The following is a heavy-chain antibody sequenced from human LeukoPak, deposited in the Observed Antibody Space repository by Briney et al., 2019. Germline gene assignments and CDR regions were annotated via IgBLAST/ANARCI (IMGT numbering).Heavy chain of an antibody. D-gene: IGHD3-10*01. J-gene: IGHJ2*01. CDR1: DGSMSSTDHF. Sequence: PSETLSLTRIVSDGSMSSTDHFWGRIRQPPGKGLEWIGSFYYTGTIFYSPSLESRGTISIDTSKNQFSLKIRSVTAADTAVYYCARQGVVPNKAGWYFDLWGRGALVTVSS. CDR3: ARQGVVPNKAGWYFDL. CDR2: FYYTGTI. V-gene: IGHV4-39*01.